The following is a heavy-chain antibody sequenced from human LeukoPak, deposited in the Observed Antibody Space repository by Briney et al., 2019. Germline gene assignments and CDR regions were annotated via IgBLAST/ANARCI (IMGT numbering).Heavy chain of an antibody. CDR3: ARHEELERGYNWFDP. CDR2: IYYSGST. V-gene: IGHV4-39*01. D-gene: IGHD1-1*01. CDR1: GGSISSSSYY. Sequence: SETLSLTCTVSGGSISSSSYYWGWIRQPPGKGLEWIGSIYYSGSTYYNPSLKSRVTISVDTSKNQFSLKLSSVTAADTAVYYCARHEELERGYNWFDPWDQGTLVTVSS. J-gene: IGHJ5*02.